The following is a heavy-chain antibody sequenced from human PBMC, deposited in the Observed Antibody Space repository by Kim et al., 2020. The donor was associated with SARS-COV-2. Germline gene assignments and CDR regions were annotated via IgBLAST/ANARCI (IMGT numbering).Heavy chain of an antibody. CDR3: ARVATVTTPGAFDI. D-gene: IGHD4-17*01. J-gene: IGHJ3*02. V-gene: IGHV4-34*01. Sequence: SETLSLTCAVYGGSFSGYYWSWIRQPPGKGLEWIGEINHSGSTNYNPSRKSRVTISVDTSKNQFSLKLSPVTAADTAVYYCARVATVTTPGAFDIWGQGTMVTVSS. CDR1: GGSFSGYY. CDR2: INHSGST.